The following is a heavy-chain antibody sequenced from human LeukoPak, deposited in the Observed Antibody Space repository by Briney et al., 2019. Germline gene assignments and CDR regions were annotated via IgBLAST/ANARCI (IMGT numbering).Heavy chain of an antibody. Sequence: PGGSLRLSCAASGFTFSRYWMSWVRQAPGKGLEWVANIKEDGSEKYYVDSVKGRSTISRDNARNSLYLQMNSLRAEDTAVYYCASGRQLGYWGQGTLVTVSS. V-gene: IGHV3-7*01. CDR3: ASGRQLGY. CDR2: IKEDGSEK. J-gene: IGHJ4*02. CDR1: GFTFSRYW. D-gene: IGHD6-13*01.